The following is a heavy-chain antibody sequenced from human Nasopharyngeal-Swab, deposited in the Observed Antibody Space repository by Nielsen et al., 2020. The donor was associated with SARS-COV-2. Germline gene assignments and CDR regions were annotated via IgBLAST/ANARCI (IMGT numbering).Heavy chain of an antibody. Sequence: GGSLRLSCAASGFTFSSYEMNWVRQAPGKGLEWVSYISSSGSTIYYADSVKGRFTISRDNSKNTLYLQMNSLRAEDTAVYYCAKGGWAWNYVNAFDIWGQGTMVTVSS. D-gene: IGHD1-7*01. CDR3: AKGGWAWNYVNAFDI. CDR2: ISSSGSTI. V-gene: IGHV3-48*03. CDR1: GFTFSSYE. J-gene: IGHJ3*02.